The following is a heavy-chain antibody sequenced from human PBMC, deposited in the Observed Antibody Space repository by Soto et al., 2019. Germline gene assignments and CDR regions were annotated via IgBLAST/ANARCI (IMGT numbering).Heavy chain of an antibody. CDR2: ISGSGGST. CDR1: GFTFSSYA. V-gene: IGHV3-23*01. CDR3: VKKDGWDLKHYYSGMDV. Sequence: GGSLRLSCAASGFTFSSYAMSWVRQAPGKGLEWVSGISGSGGSTYYADSVKGRFTISRDNSKKKLYLQMNSLRVEETAVYYCVKKDGWDLKHYYSGMDVWGQGTTVTVSS. D-gene: IGHD1-26*01. J-gene: IGHJ6*02.